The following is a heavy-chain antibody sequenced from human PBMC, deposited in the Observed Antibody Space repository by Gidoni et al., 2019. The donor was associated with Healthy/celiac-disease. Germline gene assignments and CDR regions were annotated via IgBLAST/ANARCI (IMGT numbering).Heavy chain of an antibody. V-gene: IGHV3-30*18. Sequence: QVQLVESGGGVVQPGRSLRLSCAASGFTFSSYGIHWVRQAQGKGLEWVAVISYDGSNKYYADSVKGRFTISRDNSKNTLYLQMNSLRAEDTAVYYCAKDGAADIVVVPAANYYMDVWGKGTTVTVSS. D-gene: IGHD2-2*01. CDR2: ISYDGSNK. CDR1: GFTFSSYG. CDR3: AKDGAADIVVVPAANYYMDV. J-gene: IGHJ6*03.